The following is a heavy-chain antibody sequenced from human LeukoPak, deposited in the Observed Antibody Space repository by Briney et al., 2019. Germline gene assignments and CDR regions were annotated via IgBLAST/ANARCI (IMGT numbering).Heavy chain of an antibody. CDR2: INHSGST. V-gene: IGHV4-34*01. Sequence: SETLSLTCAVYGGSFSGYYWSWIRQPPGKGLEWIGEINHSGSTNYNPSLKSRVTISVVTSKNQFSLKLSSVTAEDTAVYYCARMELTFGGVIDTSYYFDYWGQGTLVTVSS. CDR1: GGSFSGYY. J-gene: IGHJ4*02. CDR3: ARMELTFGGVIDTSYYFDY. D-gene: IGHD3-16*02.